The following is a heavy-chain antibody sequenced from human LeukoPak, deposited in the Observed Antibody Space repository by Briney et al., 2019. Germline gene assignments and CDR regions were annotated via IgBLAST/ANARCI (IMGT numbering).Heavy chain of an antibody. D-gene: IGHD2-15*01. CDR2: IIPIFGTA. J-gene: IGHJ4*02. V-gene: IGHV1-69*06. CDR1: GGTFSSYA. CDR3: ARDARYCSGGSCYSVEYFDY. Sequence: ASVKVSCKASGGTFSSYAISWVRQAPGQGLEWMGGIIPIFGTANYAQKFQGRVTITADKSTSTAYMELSSLRSEDTAVYYCARDARYCSGGSCYSVEYFDYWGQGTLVTVSS.